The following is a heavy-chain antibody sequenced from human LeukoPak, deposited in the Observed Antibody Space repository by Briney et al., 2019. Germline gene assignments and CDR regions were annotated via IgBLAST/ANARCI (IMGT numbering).Heavy chain of an antibody. CDR1: GYTFTGHY. CDR3: ARLALQEVGATQTYYLDY. Sequence: ASVKVSCKASGYTFTGHYLHWVRQAPGQGLEWMGRINPHSGGTKFAEKFQGRVTMTRDTSINTAYMELSGLSSDDTAVYYCARLALQEVGATQTYYLDYWGQGTLVTVSS. D-gene: IGHD1-26*01. V-gene: IGHV1-2*02. CDR2: INPHSGGT. J-gene: IGHJ4*02.